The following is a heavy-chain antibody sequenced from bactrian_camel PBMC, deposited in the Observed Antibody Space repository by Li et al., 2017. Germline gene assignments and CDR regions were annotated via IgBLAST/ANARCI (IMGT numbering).Heavy chain of an antibody. D-gene: IGHD4*01. Sequence: VQLVESGGGSVQAGGSLRLSCVVSGLSRGSNCVGWYRLPPGRAPAEREGIAAICNGGGQTWYAGSVKGRFTISRDNAKNTVYLQMNSLKPEDTAVYYGAADSWSRMSTMLIRLQCRQPYEGQGTQVTVS. CDR1: GLSRGSNC. CDR2: ICNGGGQT. V-gene: IGHV3S32*01. J-gene: IGHJ4*01.